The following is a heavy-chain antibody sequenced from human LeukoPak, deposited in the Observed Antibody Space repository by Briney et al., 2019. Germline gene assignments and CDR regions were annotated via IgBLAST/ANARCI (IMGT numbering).Heavy chain of an antibody. CDR3: AKDPGKFWSGHDY. CDR1: GFTFSSYG. D-gene: IGHD3-3*01. CDR2: ISYDGSNK. J-gene: IGHJ4*02. V-gene: IGHV3-30*18. Sequence: SGGSLRLSCAASGFTFSSYGMHWVRQAPGKGLEWVAVISYDGSNKYYADSVKSRFTISRDNSKNTLYLQMNSLRGEDTAVYYCAKDPGKFWSGHDYWGQGALVTVSS.